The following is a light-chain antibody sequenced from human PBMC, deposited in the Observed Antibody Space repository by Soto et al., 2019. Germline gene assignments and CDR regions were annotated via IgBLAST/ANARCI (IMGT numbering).Light chain of an antibody. CDR3: QSYDSSLSGYV. CDR1: SSNLGAPYD. CDR2: GNN. J-gene: IGLJ1*01. V-gene: IGLV1-40*01. Sequence: QSLRTQQPSLSGAPGQTVIISCSGSSSNLGAPYDVNWFRQLPGTVPRLLIYGNNNRPSGVPDRFSGSKSGTSASLAITGLQAEDEADYYCQSYDSSLSGYVFGTGTKVTVL.